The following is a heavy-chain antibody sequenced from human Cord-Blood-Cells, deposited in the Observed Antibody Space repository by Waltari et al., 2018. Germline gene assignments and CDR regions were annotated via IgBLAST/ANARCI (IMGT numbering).Heavy chain of an antibody. CDR2: INHSGST. V-gene: IGHV4-34*01. J-gene: IGHJ4*02. Sequence: QVQLQQWGAGLLKPSETLSLTCAVYGGSFSGYYWSWIRQPQGKGLEWIGEINHSGSTNYNPSLKSRVTISVDTSKNQFSLKLSSVTAADTAVYYCARGRLLYYYGSGSYYFDYWGQGTLVTVSS. D-gene: IGHD3-10*01. CDR3: ARGRLLYYYGSGSYYFDY. CDR1: GGSFSGYY.